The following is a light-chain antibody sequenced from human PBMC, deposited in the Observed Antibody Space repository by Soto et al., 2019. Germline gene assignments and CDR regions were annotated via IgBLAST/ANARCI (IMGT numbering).Light chain of an antibody. CDR1: QSISNH. Sequence: DIQMTQSPSSLSASVGDRVTITCRASQSISNHLNWYQRKPGQAPKLLIYAASSLHSGVPSRFSGSGSGTDFSLTISSQQPEDFATYYCQQSHTTPLFTFGPGTKVDI. CDR3: QQSHTTPLFT. V-gene: IGKV1-39*01. J-gene: IGKJ3*01. CDR2: AAS.